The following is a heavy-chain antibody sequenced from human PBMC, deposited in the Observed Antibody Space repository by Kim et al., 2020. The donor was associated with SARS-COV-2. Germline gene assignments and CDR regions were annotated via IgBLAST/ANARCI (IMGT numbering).Heavy chain of an antibody. V-gene: IGHV4-59*01. Sequence: SETLSLTCTVSGGSISSYYWSWIRQPPGKGLEWIGYIYYSGSTNYNPSLKSRVTISVDTSKNQFSLKLSSVTAADTAVYYCARSDVDTATPFDYWGQGTLVTVSS. J-gene: IGHJ4*02. D-gene: IGHD5-18*01. CDR3: ARSDVDTATPFDY. CDR1: GGSISSYY. CDR2: IYYSGST.